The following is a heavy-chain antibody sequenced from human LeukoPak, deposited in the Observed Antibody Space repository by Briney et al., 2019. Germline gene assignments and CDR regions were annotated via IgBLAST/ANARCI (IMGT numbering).Heavy chain of an antibody. CDR2: ISGSGVTT. D-gene: IGHD1-26*01. Sequence: PGGSLRLSCAASGFTVSSFWMHWVRNAPGKGLEWVSAISGSGVTTHYAGSVKGRFSLSRDNSKNTLYLQMNTLRAEDTALYYCAKKVVVGATSPYSDFQDWGQGTLVTVSS. V-gene: IGHV3-23*01. CDR3: AKKVVVGATSPYSDFQD. CDR1: GFTVSSFW. J-gene: IGHJ1*01.